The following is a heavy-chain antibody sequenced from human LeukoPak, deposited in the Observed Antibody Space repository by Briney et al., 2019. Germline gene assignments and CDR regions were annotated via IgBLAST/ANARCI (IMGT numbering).Heavy chain of an antibody. CDR2: ISGSGDNT. J-gene: IGHJ4*02. D-gene: IGHD4-17*01. CDR1: GFTFSSYA. Sequence: GGSLRLSCAASGFTFSSYAMSWVRQVPGKGLEWVSVISGSGDNTYYADSVKGRFTISRDNSKNMLYLQMNSLRAEDTAVYYCARCRTMVTAMPGYWGQGTLVTVSS. V-gene: IGHV3-23*01. CDR3: ARCRTMVTAMPGY.